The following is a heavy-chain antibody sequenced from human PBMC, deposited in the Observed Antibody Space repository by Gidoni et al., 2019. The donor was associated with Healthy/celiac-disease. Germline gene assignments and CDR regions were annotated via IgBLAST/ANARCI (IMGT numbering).Heavy chain of an antibody. CDR2: IYYSGST. D-gene: IGHD4-4*01. V-gene: IGHV4-31*03. CDR1: GAPITSGAYY. J-gene: IGHJ3*02. CDR3: ARAPDGYSNYVDAFDI. Sequence: QVQLQQSGPGLVQPSHTLSLTCTVPGAPITSGAYYWSWIRQHPGKGLEWIGYIYYSGSTYYNPSLKSRVTISVDTSKNQFSLKLSYVTAADTAGYYCARAPDGYSNYVDAFDIWGQGTMVTVSS.